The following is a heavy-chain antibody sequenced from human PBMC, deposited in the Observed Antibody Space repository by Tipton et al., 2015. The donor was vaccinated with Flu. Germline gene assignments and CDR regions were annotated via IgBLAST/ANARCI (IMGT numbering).Heavy chain of an antibody. D-gene: IGHD6-13*01. Sequence: LTGYYMHWVRQAPGQGLEWMGWINPNSGGTNSAQTFQGRVTMTRDTSTNTAYMEMTSLTSDDTAVYYCATVKPTGYLGTAAGWFDTWGQGTLVSVSS. CDR1: LTGYY. CDR2: INPNSGGT. J-gene: IGHJ5*02. V-gene: IGHV1-2*02. CDR3: ATVKPTGYLGTAAGWFDT.